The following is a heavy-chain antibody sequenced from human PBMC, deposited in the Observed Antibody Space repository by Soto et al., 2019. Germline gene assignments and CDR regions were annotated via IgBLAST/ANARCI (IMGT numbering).Heavy chain of an antibody. CDR2: ISGSGGST. CDR3: AKDPAAPSDPAASKSGGMDV. D-gene: IGHD3-10*01. J-gene: IGHJ6*02. CDR1: GFTFSSYA. V-gene: IGHV3-23*01. Sequence: SLRLSCAASGFTFSSYAMSWVRQAPGKGLEWVSAISGSGGSTYYADSVKGRFTISRDNSKNTLYLQMNSLRAEDTAVYYCAKDPAAPSDPAASKSGGMDVWGQGTTVTVSS.